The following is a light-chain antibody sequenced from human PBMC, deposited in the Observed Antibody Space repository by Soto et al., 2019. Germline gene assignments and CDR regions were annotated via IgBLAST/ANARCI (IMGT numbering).Light chain of an antibody. CDR2: GAS. CDR1: QSVSSN. CDR3: QQYNNWYT. V-gene: IGKV3-15*01. J-gene: IGKJ2*01. Sequence: IMMTQSPATLSVSPGEGATLSCRASQSVSSNLAWYQHKPGQAPRLLISGASTRATSIPARFSGSGSGTEFTLTISSLQSEDFAVYYCQQYNNWYTFGQGTRLEIK.